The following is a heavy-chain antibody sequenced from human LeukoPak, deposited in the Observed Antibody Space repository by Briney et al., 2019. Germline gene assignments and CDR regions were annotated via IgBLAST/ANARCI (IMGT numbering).Heavy chain of an antibody. CDR2: IYYSGST. CDR3: ARAGSEHERWLQLGNFDY. J-gene: IGHJ4*02. V-gene: IGHV4-59*01. CDR1: GGSISSYY. D-gene: IGHD5-24*01. Sequence: KPSETLSLTCTVAGGSISSYYWSWIRQPPGKGLEWIGYIYYSGSTNYNPSLKSRVTISVDTSKNQFSLKMSSVTAADTAVYYCARAGSEHERWLQLGNFDYWGQGTLVTVSS.